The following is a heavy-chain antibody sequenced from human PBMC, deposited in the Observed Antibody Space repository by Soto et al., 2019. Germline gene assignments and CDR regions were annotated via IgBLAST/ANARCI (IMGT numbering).Heavy chain of an antibody. CDR2: LNHSGST. V-gene: IGHV4-34*01. Sequence: SETLSLTCAVYGGSFSGYYWSWISQPPGKGLEWIGELNHSGSTNYNPSLKSRVIISVDSAKNQFSLKVSSVTAADTAVYYCARGGPYYYYGMDVWGQGTTVTVS. CDR3: ARGGPYYYYGMDV. J-gene: IGHJ6*02. CDR1: GGSFSGYY.